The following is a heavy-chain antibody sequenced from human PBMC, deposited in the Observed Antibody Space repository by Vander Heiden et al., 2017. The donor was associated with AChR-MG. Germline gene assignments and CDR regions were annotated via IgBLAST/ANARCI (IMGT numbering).Heavy chain of an antibody. CDR2: ISYDGSNK. Sequence: QVQLVESGGGVVQPGRSLRISCAAPGFTFSSYGMHWVRQAPGKGLEWVAVISYDGSNKYYADSVKGRFTISRDNSKNTLYLQMNSLRAEDTAVYYCAKGGYYYGSGSYNPNWFDPWGQGTLVTVSS. J-gene: IGHJ5*02. D-gene: IGHD3-10*01. CDR1: GFTFSSYG. CDR3: AKGGYYYGSGSYNPNWFDP. V-gene: IGHV3-30*18.